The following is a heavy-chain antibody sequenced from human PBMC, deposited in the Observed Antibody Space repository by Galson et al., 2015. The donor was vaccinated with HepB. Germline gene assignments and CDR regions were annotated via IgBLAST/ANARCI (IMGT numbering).Heavy chain of an antibody. D-gene: IGHD3-16*01. Sequence: SETLSLTCAVYGGSFSGYYWSWIRQPPGKGLEWIGEINHSGSTNYNPSLKSRVTISVDTSKNQFSLKLSSVTAADTAVYYCARAYVWGSYSVDYWGQGTLVTISS. V-gene: IGHV4-34*01. CDR2: INHSGST. J-gene: IGHJ4*02. CDR1: GGSFSGYY. CDR3: ARAYVWGSYSVDY.